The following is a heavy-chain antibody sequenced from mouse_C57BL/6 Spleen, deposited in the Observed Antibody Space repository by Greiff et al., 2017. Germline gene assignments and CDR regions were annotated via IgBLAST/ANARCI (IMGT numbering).Heavy chain of an antibody. CDR2: IDPSDSYT. J-gene: IGHJ4*01. CDR3: ARLTMGY. CDR1: GYTFTSYW. Sequence: VQLQQPGAELVRPGTSVKLSCTASGYTFTSYWMHWVKQRPGQGLEWIGVIDPSDSYTNYNQKFKGKATLTVDTSSSTAYMQLSSLTSEDSAVYYCARLTMGYWGQGTSVTVSS. V-gene: IGHV1-59*01.